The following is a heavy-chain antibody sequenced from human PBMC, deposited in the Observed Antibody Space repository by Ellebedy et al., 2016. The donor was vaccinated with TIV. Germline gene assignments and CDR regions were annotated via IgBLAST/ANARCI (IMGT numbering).Heavy chain of an antibody. D-gene: IGHD2-15*01. Sequence: MPGGSLRLSCTVSGGSISSNTYYWGWIRQPPGKGLEWIGSIYYSRSTYYNPSLKSRVSISVDTSKNQFSLKLSSLTAADTAVYYCARPLRTSILNWFDPWGQGTLVTVSS. CDR2: IYYSRST. CDR3: ARPLRTSILNWFDP. J-gene: IGHJ5*02. V-gene: IGHV4-39*01. CDR1: GGSISSNTYY.